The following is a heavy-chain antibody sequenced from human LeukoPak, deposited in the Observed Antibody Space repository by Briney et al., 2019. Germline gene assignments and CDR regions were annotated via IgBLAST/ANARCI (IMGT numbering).Heavy chain of an antibody. CDR1: GFTFSSYG. CDR2: ISSSGSTI. CDR3: ARAREEAAASGFDY. D-gene: IGHD6-13*01. V-gene: IGHV3-48*04. J-gene: IGHJ4*02. Sequence: GGSLRLSCAASGFTFSSYGMNWVRQAPGKGLEWVSYISSSGSTIYYADSVKGRFTISRDNAKNSLYLQMNSLRAEDTAVYYCARAREEAAASGFDYWGQGTLVTVSS.